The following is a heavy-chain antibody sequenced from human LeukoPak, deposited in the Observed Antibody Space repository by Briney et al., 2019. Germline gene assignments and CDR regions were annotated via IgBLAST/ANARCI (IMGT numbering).Heavy chain of an antibody. V-gene: IGHV3-33*06. CDR2: IWYDGSNK. Sequence: GGSLRLSCAASGFTFSSYGMHWVRQAPGKGLEWVAVIWYDGSNKYYADSVKGRFTISRDNSKNTLYLQMNSLRAEDTAVYYCAKDHCGGDCYSGYFDHWGQGTLVTVSS. CDR1: GFTFSSYG. D-gene: IGHD2-21*02. CDR3: AKDHCGGDCYSGYFDH. J-gene: IGHJ4*02.